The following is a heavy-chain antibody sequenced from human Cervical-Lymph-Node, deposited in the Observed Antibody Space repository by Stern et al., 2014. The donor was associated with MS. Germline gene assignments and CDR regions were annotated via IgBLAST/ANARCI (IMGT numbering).Heavy chain of an antibody. CDR1: GFTFDDYA. D-gene: IGHD2-8*02. CDR3: AKPGGDV. Sequence: QLVESGGGLVQFGRPLRLSCTASGFTFDDYAMNWVRQAPGKGLEWVSGISWNSANIGYADSVKGRFTISRDNAKNSLYLQMNSLRAEDTALYYCAKPGGDVWGQGTTVTVSS. J-gene: IGHJ6*02. V-gene: IGHV3-9*01. CDR2: ISWNSANI.